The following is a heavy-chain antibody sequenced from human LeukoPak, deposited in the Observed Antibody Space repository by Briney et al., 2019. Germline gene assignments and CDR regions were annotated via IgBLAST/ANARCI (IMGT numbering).Heavy chain of an antibody. J-gene: IGHJ4*02. Sequence: ASVKVSCKASGYTFSNYGISWVRQAPGQRLEWMGWINAGNGNTKYSQEFQGRVTITRDTSASTAYMELSSLRSEDMAVYYCARDRGDILTGYYSYYFDYWGQGTLVTVSS. CDR2: INAGNGNT. D-gene: IGHD3-9*01. CDR1: GYTFSNYG. V-gene: IGHV1-3*03. CDR3: ARDRGDILTGYYSYYFDY.